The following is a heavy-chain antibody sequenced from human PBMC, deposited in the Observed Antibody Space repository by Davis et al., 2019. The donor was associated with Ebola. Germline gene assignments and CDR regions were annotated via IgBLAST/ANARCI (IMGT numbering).Heavy chain of an antibody. V-gene: IGHV1-46*01. Sequence: ASVKVSCKASGYAFTNYYMHWMRQAPGQGLDWMGLINPASGIATYAQKFQGRLSITTDTSTSTVDLDLSSLGPEDTAVYYCARDPMNTLAALPDFWGQGTLVTVSS. CDR1: GYAFTNYY. J-gene: IGHJ4*02. CDR2: INPASGIA. D-gene: IGHD1/OR15-1a*01. CDR3: ARDPMNTLAALPDF.